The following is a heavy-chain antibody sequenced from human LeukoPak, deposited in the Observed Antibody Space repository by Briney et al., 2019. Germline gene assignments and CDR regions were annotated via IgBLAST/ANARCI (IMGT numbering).Heavy chain of an antibody. J-gene: IGHJ4*02. D-gene: IGHD3-22*01. CDR1: GFTFSSYE. CDR2: ISSSGSTI. CDR3: AREGNYYDSSGYYYGFDY. Sequence: GGSLRLSCAASGFTFSSYEMNWVRQAPGKGLEWVSYISSSGSTIYYADSVKGRFTISRDNAKDSLYLQMNSLRAEDTAVYCCAREGNYYDSSGYYYGFDYWGQGTLVTVSS. V-gene: IGHV3-48*03.